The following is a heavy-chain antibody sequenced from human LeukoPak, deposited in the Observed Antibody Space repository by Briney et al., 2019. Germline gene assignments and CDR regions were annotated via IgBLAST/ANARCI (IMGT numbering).Heavy chain of an antibody. D-gene: IGHD2-2*03. CDR3: TRMDIRGIAFEI. Sequence: GESLKISCKGSGYSFTNYWIGWVRQMPGRGLEWLGIIYPGDFDTRYSPSYQGQVTISVDKSIITAYLQWNSLKASDTAIYYRTRMDIRGIAFEIWGQGTMVTVSS. CDR2: IYPGDFDT. CDR1: GYSFTNYW. V-gene: IGHV5-51*01. J-gene: IGHJ3*02.